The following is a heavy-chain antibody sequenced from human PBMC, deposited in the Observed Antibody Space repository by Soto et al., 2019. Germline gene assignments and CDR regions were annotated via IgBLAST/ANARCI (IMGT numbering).Heavy chain of an antibody. V-gene: IGHV3-7*01. J-gene: IGHJ4*02. D-gene: IGHD3-3*01. CDR2: ISGGASDK. CDR3: VRHDWPRFAS. CDR1: GFMFSAYW. Sequence: EVQLVESGGRLVQPGGSLRLSCAASGFMFSAYWMSWVRQDPGKGLEWVATISGGASDKFYVDSVKGRFTISRDDSKNPLHLPMHSLCDEVTSVYYCVRHDWPRFASWGQGTLVTVSS.